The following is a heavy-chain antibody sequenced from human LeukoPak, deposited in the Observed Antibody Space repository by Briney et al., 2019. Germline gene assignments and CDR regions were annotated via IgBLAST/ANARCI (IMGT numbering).Heavy chain of an antibody. CDR3: ASVAGTSVSNWFDP. J-gene: IGHJ5*02. Sequence: SETLSLTCAVYGGSFSGHYWSWIRQPPGKGLEWIGEINHSGSTNYNPSPKSRVTISVDTSKNQFSLKLSSVTAADTAVYYCASVAGTSVSNWFDPWGQGTLVTVSS. D-gene: IGHD6-19*01. CDR2: INHSGST. V-gene: IGHV4-34*01. CDR1: GGSFSGHY.